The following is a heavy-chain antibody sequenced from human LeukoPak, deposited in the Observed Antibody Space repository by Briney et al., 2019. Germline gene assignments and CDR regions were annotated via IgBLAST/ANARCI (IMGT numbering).Heavy chain of an antibody. CDR2: ISSSSSYI. CDR1: GFTFSSCS. D-gene: IGHD3-10*01. V-gene: IGHV3-21*01. CDR3: ARPLVRGVIFYGMDV. Sequence: GGSLRLSCAASGFTFSSCSMNWVRQAPGKGLEWVSSISSSSSYIYYADSVKGRFTISRDNAKNSLYLQMNSLRAEDTAVYYCARPLVRGVIFYGMDVWGQGTTVTVSS. J-gene: IGHJ6*02.